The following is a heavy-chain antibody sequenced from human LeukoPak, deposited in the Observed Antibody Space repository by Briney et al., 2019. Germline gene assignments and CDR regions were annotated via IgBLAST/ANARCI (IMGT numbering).Heavy chain of an antibody. V-gene: IGHV1-18*01. CDR3: ARDWRQYQLPHVGAFDI. Sequence: ASVKVSCKASGYTFTSYGISWVRQAPGQGLEWMGWISAYNGNTNYAQKLQGRVTMTTDTSTSTAYMELRSLRSDDTAVYYCARDWRQYQLPHVGAFDIWGQGTMVTVSS. D-gene: IGHD2-2*01. J-gene: IGHJ3*02. CDR1: GYTFTSYG. CDR2: ISAYNGNT.